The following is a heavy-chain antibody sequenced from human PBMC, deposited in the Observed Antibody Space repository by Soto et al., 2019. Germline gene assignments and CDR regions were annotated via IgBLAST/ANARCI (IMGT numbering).Heavy chain of an antibody. CDR1: GFTFSSNG. V-gene: IGHV3-48*03. J-gene: IGHJ4*02. D-gene: IGHD2-8*02. CDR3: ARDWERYGDCTGPFEEGFVY. Sequence: GGSLRLPCTPSGFTFSSNGMNWVRQAPGKGLEWVSYIGSSGNTIYYADSVKGRFTISRDNAKNSLYLQMNSLGCEDSAVYYCARDWERYGDCTGPFEEGFVYWGQGALVTVSS. CDR2: IGSSGNTI.